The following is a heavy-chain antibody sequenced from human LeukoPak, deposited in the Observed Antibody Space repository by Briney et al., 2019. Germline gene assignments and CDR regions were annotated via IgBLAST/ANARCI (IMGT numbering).Heavy chain of an antibody. CDR1: GFTFSSYA. J-gene: IGHJ4*02. D-gene: IGHD4-17*01. CDR2: ISGSGGST. V-gene: IGHV3-23*01. Sequence: GGSLRLSCAASGFTFSSYAMSWVRQAPGKGLEWVSAISGSGGSTYYADSVKGRFTISRDNSKNTLYLQLNSLRAEDTALYYCAKSMTTLTRHFDFRGQGTLVTVSS. CDR3: AKSMTTLTRHFDF.